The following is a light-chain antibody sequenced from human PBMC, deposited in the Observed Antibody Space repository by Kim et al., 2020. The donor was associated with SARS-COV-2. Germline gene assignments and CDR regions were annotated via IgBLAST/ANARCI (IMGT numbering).Light chain of an antibody. V-gene: IGLV2-14*03. CDR2: DVS. Sequence: SITISSAGTSIDVGGYNYVSWYQQHPGKAPKLMIYDVSNRPSGVSNRFSGSKSGNTASLTISGLQAEDEADYYCSSYTSSSTSHVVFGGGTQLTVL. J-gene: IGLJ2*01. CDR3: SSYTSSSTSHVV. CDR1: SIDVGGYNY.